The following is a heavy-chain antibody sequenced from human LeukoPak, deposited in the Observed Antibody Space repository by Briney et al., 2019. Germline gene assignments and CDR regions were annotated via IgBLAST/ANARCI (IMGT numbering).Heavy chain of an antibody. CDR3: ATNPPGRTYLQD. Sequence: GGSLRLSCAASGFTFDDYGMTWVRQVPGKGLEWIAEINWIGDTTRYGDSVKGRFTISRDNAKNSLDLLINSLRVEDTAFYYCATNPPGRTYLQDWGQGTLVTVSS. D-gene: IGHD1-1*01. V-gene: IGHV3-20*04. CDR1: GFTFDDYG. J-gene: IGHJ1*01. CDR2: INWIGDTT.